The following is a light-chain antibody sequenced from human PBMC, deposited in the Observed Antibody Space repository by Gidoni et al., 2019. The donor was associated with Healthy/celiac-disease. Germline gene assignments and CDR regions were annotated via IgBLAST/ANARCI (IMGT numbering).Light chain of an antibody. CDR2: AAS. Sequence: DIQMTQSPSSLSASEGDRVTIPCRASQSISSYLNWYQQKPGKAPKLLIYAASSLQSGVPSRFSGSGSGTDFTLTISSLQPEDFATYYCQQSYSTPRTFGQGTRLEIK. J-gene: IGKJ5*01. V-gene: IGKV1-39*01. CDR3: QQSYSTPRT. CDR1: QSISSY.